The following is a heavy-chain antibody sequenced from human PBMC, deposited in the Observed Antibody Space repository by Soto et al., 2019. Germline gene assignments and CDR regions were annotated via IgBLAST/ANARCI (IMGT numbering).Heavy chain of an antibody. Sequence: SETLSLTCTVSGGSISSGDYYWSWIRQPPGKGLEWIGYIYYSGSTYYNPSLKSRVTISVDTSKNQFSLKLSSVTAADTAVYYCARSSYYDFWSGYYTAYYYYGMDVWGQGTTVTVSS. CDR1: GGSISSGDYY. J-gene: IGHJ6*02. V-gene: IGHV4-30-4*02. D-gene: IGHD3-3*01. CDR2: IYYSGST. CDR3: ARSSYYDFWSGYYTAYYYYGMDV.